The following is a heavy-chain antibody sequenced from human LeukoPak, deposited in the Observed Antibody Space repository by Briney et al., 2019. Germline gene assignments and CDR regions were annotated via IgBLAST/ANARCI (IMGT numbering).Heavy chain of an antibody. CDR1: GYTFTGYY. Sequence: RASVKVSCTASGYTFTGYYMHWVRQTPGQGLEWMGRINPNIGGTNYAQKFQGRVTITRDTSISTAYMELSRLRPDDTAVYYCARGVRPGVVQGFDYWGQGTLVTVSS. V-gene: IGHV1-2*06. CDR2: INPNIGGT. D-gene: IGHD1-1*01. J-gene: IGHJ4*02. CDR3: ARGVRPGVVQGFDY.